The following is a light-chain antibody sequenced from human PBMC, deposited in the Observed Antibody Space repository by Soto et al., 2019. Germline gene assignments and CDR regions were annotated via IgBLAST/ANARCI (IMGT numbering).Light chain of an antibody. Sequence: QSALTQPPSVSGAPGQRVTISCTGSNSNIGAGYDVHWYQQLPGTAPKLLIYGNSNRPSGVPDRFSGSKSGTSASLAITGLQAEDEAEYYCQSYDSSLIRSGVFXTGTRSPS. CDR1: NSNIGAGYD. CDR3: QSYDSSLIRSGV. CDR2: GNS. J-gene: IGLJ1*01. V-gene: IGLV1-40*01.